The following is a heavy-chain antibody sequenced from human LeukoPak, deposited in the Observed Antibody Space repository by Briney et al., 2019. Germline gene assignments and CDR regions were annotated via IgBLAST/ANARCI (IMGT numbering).Heavy chain of an antibody. V-gene: IGHV3-7*01. CDR3: ARDPYDSSAYGAFDI. J-gene: IGHJ3*02. D-gene: IGHD3-22*01. CDR2: IKHDGSEK. CDR1: GFTFSDSW. Sequence: GGSLRLSCAASGFTFSDSWMIWVRQAPGEGLEWVANIKHDGSEKYYVDSVKGRFTMSRDNAENSLYLQMNSLRAEDTAVYYCARDPYDSSAYGAFDIWGQGTVVTVSS.